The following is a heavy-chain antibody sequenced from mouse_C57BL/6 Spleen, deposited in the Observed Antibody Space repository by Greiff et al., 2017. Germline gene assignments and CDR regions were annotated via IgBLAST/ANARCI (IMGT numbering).Heavy chain of an antibody. CDR1: GFTFSSYA. D-gene: IGHD2-5*01. Sequence: EVQVVESGGGLVKPGGSLKLSCAASGFTFSSYAMSWVRQTPEKRLEWVATISDGGSYTYYPDNVKGRFTISRDNAKNNLYLQMSHLKSEDTAMYYCARKYYSNYGGYFDVWGTGTTVTVSS. V-gene: IGHV5-4*01. CDR2: ISDGGSYT. J-gene: IGHJ1*03. CDR3: ARKYYSNYGGYFDV.